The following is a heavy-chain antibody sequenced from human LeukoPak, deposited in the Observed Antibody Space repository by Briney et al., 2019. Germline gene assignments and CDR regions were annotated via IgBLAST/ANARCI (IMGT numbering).Heavy chain of an antibody. CDR2: IIPIFGTA. V-gene: IGHV1-69*13. J-gene: IGHJ4*02. Sequence: SVKVSCKASGGTFSSYAISWVRQAPGQGLEWMGGIIPIFGTANYAQKFQGRVTITADESTSTAYMELSSPRSEDTAVYYCASLAYYSYGPRYFDYWGQGTLVTVSS. CDR1: GGTFSSYA. CDR3: ASLAYYSYGPRYFDY. D-gene: IGHD5-18*01.